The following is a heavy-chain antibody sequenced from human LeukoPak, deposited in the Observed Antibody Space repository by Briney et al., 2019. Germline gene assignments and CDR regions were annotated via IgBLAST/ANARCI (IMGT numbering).Heavy chain of an antibody. D-gene: IGHD2-21*01. CDR1: GFTFCSHA. CDR2: IYENGGTT. J-gene: IGHJ4*02. V-gene: IGHV3-23*01. Sequence: GGSLRLSCVGSGFTFCSHAMSWVRQAPEKGLEFVSGIYENGGTTYYADSVKGRFSISRDNSKNTLYLQMDSLRGEDTAVYYCAKDFRIGYSAHFDYWGQGALVTVSS. CDR3: AKDFRIGYSAHFDY.